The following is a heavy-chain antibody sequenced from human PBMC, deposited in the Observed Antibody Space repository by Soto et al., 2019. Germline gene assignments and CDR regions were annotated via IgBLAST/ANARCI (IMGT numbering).Heavy chain of an antibody. V-gene: IGHV3-15*01. CDR2: IKSKSNGGTT. J-gene: IGHJ4*02. Sequence: EVLLVESGGRLVRPGGSLRLSCAASGFSFSGTWMSWVRRPPGKGLEWIARIKSKSNGGTTDYAAPVKGRFTVSRDDSKNTLYLQMNSLKTEDTAVYYCTTDVGGSRIYWWNDYWGQGTLVTVSS. CDR3: TTDVGGSRIYWWNDY. CDR1: GFSFSGTW. D-gene: IGHD3-10*01.